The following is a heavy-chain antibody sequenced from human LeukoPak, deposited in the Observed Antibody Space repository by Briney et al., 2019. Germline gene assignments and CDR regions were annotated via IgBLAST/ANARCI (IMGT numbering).Heavy chain of an antibody. J-gene: IGHJ4*02. CDR1: GYTFTGYY. CDR2: INPNSGGT. Sequence: ASVKVSCKASGYTFTGYYMHWVRQAPGQGLEWMGRINPNSGGTNYAQKFQGRVTMTRDTSISTAYMELSRLRPDDTAVYYCARGAPDMVRGVSSGEGVDYWGQGTLVTVSS. CDR3: ARGAPDMVRGVSSGEGVDY. D-gene: IGHD3-10*01. V-gene: IGHV1-2*06.